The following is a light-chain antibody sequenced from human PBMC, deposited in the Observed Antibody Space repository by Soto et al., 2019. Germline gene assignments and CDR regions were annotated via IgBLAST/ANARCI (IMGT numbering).Light chain of an antibody. CDR3: QHQRT. J-gene: IGKJ1*01. Sequence: DIQMTQSPSTLSASVGDRVTITCRASQSISSWLAWYQQKPGKAPKLLIYKASSLESGVPSRFSGSGSGTEFPLSISSLQPDDFATYYCQHQRTFGQGTNVEIK. CDR2: KAS. CDR1: QSISSW. V-gene: IGKV1-5*03.